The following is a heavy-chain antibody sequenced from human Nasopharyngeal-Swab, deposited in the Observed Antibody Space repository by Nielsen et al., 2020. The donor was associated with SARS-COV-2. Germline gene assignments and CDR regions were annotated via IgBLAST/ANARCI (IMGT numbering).Heavy chain of an antibody. CDR3: ARLAGATRGYYFDY. CDR2: VYYSRST. J-gene: IGHJ4*02. D-gene: IGHD1-26*01. V-gene: IGHV4-39*01. CDR1: GGSIISNSYY. Sequence: SETLSLTCTVTGGSIISNSYYWGWIRQPPGKGLEWIGSVYYSRSTYYNPSLKSRVTISVDTSNNQFSLKLSSLTAADTAVYYCARLAGATRGYYFDYWGQGILVTVFS.